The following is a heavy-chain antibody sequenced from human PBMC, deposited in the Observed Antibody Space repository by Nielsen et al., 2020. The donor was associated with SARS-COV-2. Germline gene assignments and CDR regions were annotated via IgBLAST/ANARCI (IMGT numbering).Heavy chain of an antibody. V-gene: IGHV3-49*04. CDR2: IRTKAHGGTT. J-gene: IGHJ4*02. CDR1: GFTFGDYA. Sequence: GESLKISCTASGFTFGDYAVMWVRQAPGKGLEWVGFIRTKAHGGTTEYAASVKGRFTISRDDSKSIAYLQMNSLKTEDTAVYYCTRVYYYGAGSVDYWRQGTLVTVS. D-gene: IGHD3-10*01. CDR3: TRVYYYGAGSVDY.